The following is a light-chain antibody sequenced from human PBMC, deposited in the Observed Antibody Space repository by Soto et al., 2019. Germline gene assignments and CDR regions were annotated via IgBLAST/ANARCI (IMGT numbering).Light chain of an antibody. CDR2: GAS. V-gene: IGKV3-15*01. Sequence: EIVMTQSPATLSVSPGERATLSCRASQSVSSNLAWYQQKPGQAPGLLIYGASTRATGIPARFSGSGSGTAFTLTISSLQSEDFAVYYCQQYNNWPPLTFGGGTKVEIK. J-gene: IGKJ4*01. CDR3: QQYNNWPPLT. CDR1: QSVSSN.